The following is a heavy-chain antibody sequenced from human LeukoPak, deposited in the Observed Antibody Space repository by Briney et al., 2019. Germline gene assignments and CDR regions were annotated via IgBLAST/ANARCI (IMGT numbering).Heavy chain of an antibody. Sequence: PGGSLRLSCVGSGFIFSNAWMNWVRQAPGKGLEWVGRIKSKANGGTIDYAAPVNGRFTISGDDLKQTVYLQMNSLKIEDTAAYFCSTGWYLDNWGQGTLVTVSS. V-gene: IGHV3-15*07. J-gene: IGHJ4*02. CDR1: GFIFSNAW. CDR3: STGWYLDN. D-gene: IGHD6-13*01. CDR2: IKSKANGGTI.